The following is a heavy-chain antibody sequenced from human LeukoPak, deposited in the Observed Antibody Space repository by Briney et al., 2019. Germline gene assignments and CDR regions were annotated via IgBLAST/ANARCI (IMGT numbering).Heavy chain of an antibody. J-gene: IGHJ4*02. Sequence: GGSLRLSCAASGFTVSNYYMSWVRQAPGKGLEWVSAISGSGGSTYYADSVKGRFTISRDNSKNTLYLQMNSLRAEDTAVYYCAKDYTTVVTSLFDYWGQGTLVTVSS. CDR1: GFTVSNYY. CDR2: ISGSGGST. CDR3: AKDYTTVVTSLFDY. V-gene: IGHV3-23*01. D-gene: IGHD4-23*01.